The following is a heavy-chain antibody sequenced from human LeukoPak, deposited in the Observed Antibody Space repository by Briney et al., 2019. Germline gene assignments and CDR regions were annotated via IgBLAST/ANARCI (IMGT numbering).Heavy chain of an antibody. D-gene: IGHD3-10*01. CDR3: AKDQTTLTYYYGSGSYGY. CDR2: ISYDGSNK. V-gene: IGHV3-30*18. J-gene: IGHJ4*02. CDR1: EFTFSSYG. Sequence: GGSLRLSCAASEFTFSSYGMHWVRQAPGKGLEWVAVISYDGSNKYYADSVKGRFTISRDNSKNTLYLQMNSLRAEDTAVYYCAKDQTTLTYYYGSGSYGYWGQGTLVTVSS.